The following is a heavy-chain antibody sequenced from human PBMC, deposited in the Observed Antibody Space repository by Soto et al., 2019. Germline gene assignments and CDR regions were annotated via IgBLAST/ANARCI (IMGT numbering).Heavy chain of an antibody. D-gene: IGHD6-13*01. CDR2: INHSGST. J-gene: IGHJ5*02. Sequence: SETLSLTCAVYGGSFSGYYWSWIRQPPGKGLEWIGEINHSGSTNYNPSLKSRVTISVDTSKNQFSLKLSSVTAADTAVYYCARAGRLGSSWSYNWFDPWGQGTLVTVSS. CDR1: GGSFSGYY. V-gene: IGHV4-34*01. CDR3: ARAGRLGSSWSYNWFDP.